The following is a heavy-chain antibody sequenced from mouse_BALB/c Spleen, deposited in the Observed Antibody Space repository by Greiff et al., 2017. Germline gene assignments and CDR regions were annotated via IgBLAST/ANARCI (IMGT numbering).Heavy chain of an antibody. CDR2: ISDGGSYT. Sequence: EVQVVESGGGLVKPGGSLKLSCAASGFTFSDYYMYWVRQTPEKRLEWVATISDGGSYTYYPDSVKGRFTISRDNAKNNLYLQMSSLKSEDTAMYYCARDKGYRYGDYYAMDYWGQGTSVTVSS. J-gene: IGHJ4*01. V-gene: IGHV5-4*02. D-gene: IGHD2-14*01. CDR3: ARDKGYRYGDYYAMDY. CDR1: GFTFSDYY.